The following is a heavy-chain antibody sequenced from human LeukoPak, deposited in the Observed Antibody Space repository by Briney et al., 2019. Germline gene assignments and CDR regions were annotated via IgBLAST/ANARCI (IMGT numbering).Heavy chain of an antibody. J-gene: IGHJ4*02. D-gene: IGHD1-14*01. V-gene: IGHV4-59*12. Sequence: SETLSLTCTVSGGSISSYYWSWIRQPPGKGLEWIGSIYYSGSTYYNPSLKSRVTISVDTSKNQFSLKLSSVTAADTAVYYCARDRSYFDYWGQGTLVTVSS. CDR3: ARDRSYFDY. CDR1: GGSISSYY. CDR2: IYYSGST.